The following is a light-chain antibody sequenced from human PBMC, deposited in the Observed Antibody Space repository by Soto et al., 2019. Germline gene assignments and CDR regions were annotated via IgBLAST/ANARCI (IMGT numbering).Light chain of an antibody. CDR1: SGHNTYS. J-gene: IGLJ2*01. V-gene: IGLV4-69*01. CDR2: LKSDGSH. Sequence: QSVLTQSPSASASLGASVKLTCTLSSGHNTYSIAWHQQQPEKGPRFLMKLKSDGSHSRGDGIPDRFSGSSSGAERYLTISSLQSEDDADYYCQTWATGIQVFGGGTKLTVL. CDR3: QTWATGIQV.